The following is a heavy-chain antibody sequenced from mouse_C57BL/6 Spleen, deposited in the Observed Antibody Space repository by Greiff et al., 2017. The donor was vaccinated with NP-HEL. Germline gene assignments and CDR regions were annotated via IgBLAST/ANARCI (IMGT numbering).Heavy chain of an antibody. CDR2: IDPSDSET. Sequence: VQLQQPGAELVRPGSSVKLSCKASGYTFTSYWMHWVKQRPIQGLEWIGNIDPSDSETHYNQKFKDKATLTVDKSSSTAYMQLSSLTSEDSAVYYCAPIYDGYFPFAYWGQGTLVTVSA. D-gene: IGHD2-3*01. J-gene: IGHJ3*01. CDR1: GYTFTSYW. CDR3: APIYDGYFPFAY. V-gene: IGHV1-52*01.